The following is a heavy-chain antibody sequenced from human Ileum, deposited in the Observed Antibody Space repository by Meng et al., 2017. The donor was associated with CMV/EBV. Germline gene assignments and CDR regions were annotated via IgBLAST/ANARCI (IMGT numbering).Heavy chain of an antibody. V-gene: IGHV4-34*01. CDR1: RRSFSNYY. J-gene: IGHJ5*02. Sequence: QWQLHRLGAGLLMPYETLCLTCVFYRRSFSNYYWSWIRQSPGKGLECIGEIHPSGSTYYNPSLNSRVTMSVDTSKNQFSLNLRSVTAADTAVYYCSRGADAYKSGRSWGQGTLVTVSS. CDR2: IHPSGST. D-gene: IGHD5-24*01. CDR3: SRGADAYKSGRS.